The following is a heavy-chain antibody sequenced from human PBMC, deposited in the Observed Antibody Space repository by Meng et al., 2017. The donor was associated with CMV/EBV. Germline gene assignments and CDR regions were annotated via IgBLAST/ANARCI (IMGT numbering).Heavy chain of an antibody. D-gene: IGHD1-7*01. V-gene: IGHV1-69*12. CDR3: ARGSGAGTTWSYFDY. Sequence: QVQRVQVGGGVRKPGSAVKVSCKASGATFSRYAISWVRQAPGQGLEWMGGIIPIFGTANYAQKFQGRVTITADESTSTAYMELSSLRSEDTAVYYCARGSGAGTTWSYFDYWGQGTLVTVSS. CDR1: GATFSRYA. CDR2: IIPIFGTA. J-gene: IGHJ4*02.